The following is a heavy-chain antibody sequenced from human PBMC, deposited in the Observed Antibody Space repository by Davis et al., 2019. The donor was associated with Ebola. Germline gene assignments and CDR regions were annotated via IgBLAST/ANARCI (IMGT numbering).Heavy chain of an antibody. J-gene: IGHJ4*02. CDR1: GFTFSNYA. CDR3: VKGGYTITTPFDY. V-gene: IGHV3-23*01. Sequence: GGSLRLSCVVSGFTFSNYAINWVRQAPGKGLEWVSVITSTGSSTFYADSVKGRFTISRDNSKNILYLQMDSLRAEDTAVYYCVKGGYTITTPFDYWGQGTLVTVSS. CDR2: ITSTGSST. D-gene: IGHD4-11*01.